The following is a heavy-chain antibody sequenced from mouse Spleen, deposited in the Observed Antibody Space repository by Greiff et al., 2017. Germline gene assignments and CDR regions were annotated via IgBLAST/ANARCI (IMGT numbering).Heavy chain of an antibody. J-gene: IGHJ3*01. V-gene: IGHV1-42*01. CDR2: INTSTGGT. Sequence: EVQLQQSGPELVKPGASVKISCKASGYSFTGYYMNWVKQSPEKSLEWIGEINTSTGGTTYNQKFKAKATLTVDKSSSTAYMQLKSLTSEDSAVYYCARSWGYDAGFAYWGQGTLVTVSA. CDR1: GYSFTGYY. CDR3: ARSWGYDAGFAY. D-gene: IGHD2-2*01.